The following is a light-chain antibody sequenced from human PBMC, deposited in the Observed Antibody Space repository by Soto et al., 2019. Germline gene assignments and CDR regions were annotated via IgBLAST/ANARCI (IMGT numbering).Light chain of an antibody. Sequence: THSDVGSYNLVSWYQQHPGKAPKVIIYEVSERPSGVSDRFSGSKSGNTASLMISGLQAEDEADYYCCSYAGSTTQTYVFGRGTKVTVL. J-gene: IGLJ1*01. CDR2: EVS. CDR1: HSDVGSYNL. V-gene: IGLV2-23*02. CDR3: CSYAGSTTQTYV.